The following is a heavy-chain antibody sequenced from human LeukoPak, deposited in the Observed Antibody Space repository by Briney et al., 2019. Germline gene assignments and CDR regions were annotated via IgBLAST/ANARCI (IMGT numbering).Heavy chain of an antibody. Sequence: GGSLSLFCAASGYSFTNAWMHWVRHAPGKGLEWVGRIKSKTDGGTTDYAAPVKGRFIISRDDTKNMVYLQMNSLKTENTAVYYCSKHGRSWGQGTLVTVSS. CDR2: IKSKTDGGTT. V-gene: IGHV3-15*01. CDR3: SKHGRS. CDR1: GYSFTNAW. J-gene: IGHJ5*02.